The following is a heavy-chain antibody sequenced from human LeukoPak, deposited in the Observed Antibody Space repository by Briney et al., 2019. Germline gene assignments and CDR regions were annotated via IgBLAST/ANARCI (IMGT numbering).Heavy chain of an antibody. J-gene: IGHJ6*03. Sequence: SETLSLTCAVYGGSFSGYYWSWIRQPPGKGLEWFGEINHSGSTNYNPSLKSRVTISVDTSKNQFSLKLSSVTAADTAVYYCARHGRFDFWRELYYYYYYMDVWGKGTTVTVSS. CDR3: ARHGRFDFWRELYYYYYYMDV. CDR1: GGSFSGYY. CDR2: INHSGST. V-gene: IGHV4-34*01. D-gene: IGHD3-3*01.